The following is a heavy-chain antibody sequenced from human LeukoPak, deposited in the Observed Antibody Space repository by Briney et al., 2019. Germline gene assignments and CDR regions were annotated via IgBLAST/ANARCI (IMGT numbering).Heavy chain of an antibody. V-gene: IGHV4-59*08. J-gene: IGHJ5*02. CDR2: IYYSGST. Sequence: SETLSLTCTVSGGSVSSYYWSWIRQPPGKGLEWIGYIYYSGSTNYNPSLKSRVTISVDTSKNQFSLKLSSVTAADTAVYYCASYGDPRWFDRWGQGTLVTVSS. CDR1: GGSVSSYY. D-gene: IGHD4-17*01. CDR3: ASYGDPRWFDR.